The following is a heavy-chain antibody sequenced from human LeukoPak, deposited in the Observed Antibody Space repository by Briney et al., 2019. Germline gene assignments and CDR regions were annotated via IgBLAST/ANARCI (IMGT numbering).Heavy chain of an antibody. CDR3: ARDVVVAATGGFDY. V-gene: IGHV3-30*04. D-gene: IGHD2-15*01. CDR1: GFTFSSYA. CDR2: ISYDGSNK. J-gene: IGHJ4*02. Sequence: GGSLRLSRAASGFTFSSYATHWVRQAPGKGLEWVAVISYDGSNKYYADSVKGRFTISRDNSKNTLYLQMNSLRAEDTAVYYCARDVVVAATGGFDYWGQGTLVTVSS.